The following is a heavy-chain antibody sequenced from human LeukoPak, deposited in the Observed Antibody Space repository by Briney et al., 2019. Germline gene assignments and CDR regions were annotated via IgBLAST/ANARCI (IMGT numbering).Heavy chain of an antibody. CDR1: GYTFTSYG. V-gene: IGHV1-18*01. CDR3: ARGITMVRGVTPYNWFDP. J-gene: IGHJ5*02. CDR2: ISAYNGNT. D-gene: IGHD3-10*01. Sequence: GASVKVSCKASGYTFTSYGISWVRQAPGQGLEWMGWISAYNGNTNYAQKLQGRVTMTTDTSTSTAYMELRSLGSDDTAVYYCARGITMVRGVTPYNWFDPWGQGTLVTVSS.